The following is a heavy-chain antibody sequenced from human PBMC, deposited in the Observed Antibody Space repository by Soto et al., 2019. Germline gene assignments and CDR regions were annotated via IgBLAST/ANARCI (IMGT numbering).Heavy chain of an antibody. CDR1: GGSFSGYY. J-gene: IGHJ6*02. D-gene: IGHD3-16*02. CDR2: INHSGST. V-gene: IGHV4-34*01. Sequence: KSSETLSLTCAVYGGSFSGYYWSWIRQPPGKGLEWIGEINHSGSTNYNPSLKSRVTISVDTSKNQFSLKLSSVTAADTAVYYCARGLKMITFGGVIVINYYGMDVWGQGTTVTVSS. CDR3: ARGLKMITFGGVIVINYYGMDV.